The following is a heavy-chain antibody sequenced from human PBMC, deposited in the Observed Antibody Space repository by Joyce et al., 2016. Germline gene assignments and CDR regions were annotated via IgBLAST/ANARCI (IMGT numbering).Heavy chain of an antibody. CDR1: GFTFSRYS. J-gene: IGHJ4*02. Sequence: QVQLVESGGGVVQLGRSLSFSCAASGFTFSRYSMHLVRQVPGKGLEWVSLIWYDGSNKYYADSVKGRFTISRDNSKNTLYLRMNSLRSDDTSVYYCARIPRDSSVAYWGQGTLVTVSS. V-gene: IGHV3-33*08. D-gene: IGHD3-22*01. CDR2: IWYDGSNK. CDR3: ARIPRDSSVAY.